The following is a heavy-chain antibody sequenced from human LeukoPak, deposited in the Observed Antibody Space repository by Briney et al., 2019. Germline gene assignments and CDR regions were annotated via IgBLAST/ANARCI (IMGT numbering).Heavy chain of an antibody. CDR3: AREGHLATFDY. V-gene: IGHV4-31*11. CDR2: IYYSGST. J-gene: IGHJ4*02. Sequence: SETLSLTCAVSGGSISSGGYYWSWIRQPPGKGLEWIGYIYYSGSTYYNPSLKSRVTISVDRSKNQFSLKLSSVTAADTAVYYCAREGHLATFDYWGQGTLVTVSS. CDR1: GGSISSGGYY.